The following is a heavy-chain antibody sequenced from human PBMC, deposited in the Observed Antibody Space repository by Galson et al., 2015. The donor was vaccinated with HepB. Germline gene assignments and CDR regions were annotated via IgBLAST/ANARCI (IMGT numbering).Heavy chain of an antibody. V-gene: IGHV3-21*01. CDR2: ISRESNYI. D-gene: IGHD3-10*01. J-gene: IGHJ4*02. CDR3: AILPVVDRDSGTPLDYFDS. Sequence: SLRLSCAGSGFTFKSYSMNWVRQAPGKGLEWVSSISRESNYIYYADSVKGRFAISRDNAKHSLFLQMNSLRPEDTAVYFCAILPVVDRDSGTPLDYFDSWGQGTLVIVSS. CDR1: GFTFKSYS.